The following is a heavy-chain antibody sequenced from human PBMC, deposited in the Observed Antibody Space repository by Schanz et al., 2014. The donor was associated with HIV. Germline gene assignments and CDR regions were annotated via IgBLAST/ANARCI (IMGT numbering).Heavy chain of an antibody. D-gene: IGHD3-22*01. CDR2: IWYDGSNK. Sequence: QVQLVESGGGVVQPGRSLRLSCAASGFTFSTSGMHWVRQVPARGLEWVAMIWYDGSNKFYADSVKGRFTISRDNSKNTLFLQMTTLRIDDTAVYYCAKPEYDSRGSSQSHFDYWGQGTLVTVSS. V-gene: IGHV3-33*06. CDR1: GFTFSTSG. J-gene: IGHJ4*02. CDR3: AKPEYDSRGSSQSHFDY.